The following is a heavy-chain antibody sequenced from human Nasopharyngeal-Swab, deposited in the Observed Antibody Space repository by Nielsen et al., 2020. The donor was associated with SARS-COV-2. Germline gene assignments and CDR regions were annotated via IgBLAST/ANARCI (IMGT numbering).Heavy chain of an antibody. Sequence: GESLKISCAASGFTLSNNNMNWVRQAPGRGLEWVSYISSSGSTIYYADSVKGRFTISRDNAKNSLYLQMNSLRAEDTAVYYCARDQTTVTTFYGMDVWGQGTTVTVSS. CDR3: ARDQTTVTTFYGMDV. V-gene: IGHV3-48*04. CDR2: ISSSGSTI. D-gene: IGHD4-17*01. CDR1: GFTLSNNN. J-gene: IGHJ6*02.